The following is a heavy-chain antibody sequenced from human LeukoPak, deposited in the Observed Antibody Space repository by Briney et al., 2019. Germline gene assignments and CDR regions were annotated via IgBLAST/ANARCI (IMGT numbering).Heavy chain of an antibody. V-gene: IGHV3-23*01. J-gene: IGHJ6*04. Sequence: GGSLRLSCAASGFTFSSYAMSWVRQAPGKGLEWVSAISGSGGSTYYADSVKGRFTISRDNSKNTLYLQMNSLRAEDRAVYYCAKEDEGIWFGEFTTYYGMDVWGKGTTVTVSS. CDR1: GFTFSSYA. CDR2: ISGSGGST. CDR3: AKEDEGIWFGEFTTYYGMDV. D-gene: IGHD3-10*01.